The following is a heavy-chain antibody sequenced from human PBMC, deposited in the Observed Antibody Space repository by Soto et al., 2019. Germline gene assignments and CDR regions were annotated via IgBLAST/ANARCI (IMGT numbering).Heavy chain of an antibody. CDR3: ARPPFTVTTGYFDY. V-gene: IGHV3-30-3*01. CDR1: GFTFSSYA. CDR2: ISYDGSNK. J-gene: IGHJ4*02. D-gene: IGHD4-17*01. Sequence: LRLSCAASGFTFSSYAMHWVRQAPGKGLEWVAVISYDGSNKYYADSVKGRFTISRDNSKNTLYLQMNSLRAEDTAVYYCARPPFTVTTGYFDYWGQGTLVTVSS.